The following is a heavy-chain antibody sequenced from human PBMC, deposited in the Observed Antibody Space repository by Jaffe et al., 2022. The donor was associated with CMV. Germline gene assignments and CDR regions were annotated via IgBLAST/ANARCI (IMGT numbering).Heavy chain of an antibody. Sequence: QVQLQESGPGLVKPSETLSLTCTVSGGSISSYYWSWIRQPPGKGLEWIGYIYYSGSTNYNPSLKSRVTISVDTSKNQFSLKLSSVTAADTAVYYCARVGRWLQATISHAFDIWGQGTMVTVSS. CDR2: IYYSGST. CDR1: GGSISSYY. J-gene: IGHJ3*02. CDR3: ARVGRWLQATISHAFDI. D-gene: IGHD5-12*01. V-gene: IGHV4-59*01.